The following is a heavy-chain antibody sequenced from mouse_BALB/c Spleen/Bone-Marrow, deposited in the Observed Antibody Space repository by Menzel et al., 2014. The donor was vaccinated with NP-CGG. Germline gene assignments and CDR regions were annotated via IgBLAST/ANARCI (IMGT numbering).Heavy chain of an antibody. CDR3: ARSLYGYDWYFDV. CDR2: INPYNDGT. V-gene: IGHV1-14*01. J-gene: IGHJ1*01. Sequence: SGPELVKPGASVKMSCKASGYTFTSYVIHWGKQKPGQGLEWIGNINPYNDGTKYNEKFKGKATLTSDKSSSTAYMELSSLTSEDSAVYYCARSLYGYDWYFDVWGAGTTVTVSS. D-gene: IGHD2-2*01. CDR1: GYTFTSYV.